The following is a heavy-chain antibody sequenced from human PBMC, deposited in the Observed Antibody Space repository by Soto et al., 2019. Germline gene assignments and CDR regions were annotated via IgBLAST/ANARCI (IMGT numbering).Heavy chain of an antibody. J-gene: IGHJ3*02. V-gene: IGHV5-51*01. D-gene: IGHD3-10*01. CDR1: GYSFTSYW. CDR3: ARHGPLWFGVSRGAFDI. CDR2: IYPGDSDT. Sequence: PGESLKISCKGSGYSFTSYWIGWVRQMPGKGLEWTGIIYPGDSDTRYSPSFQGQVTISADKSISTAYLQWSSLKASDTAMYYCARHGPLWFGVSRGAFDIWGQGTMVTVSS.